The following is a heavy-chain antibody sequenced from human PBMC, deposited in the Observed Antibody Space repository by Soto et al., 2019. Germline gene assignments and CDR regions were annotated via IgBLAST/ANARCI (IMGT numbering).Heavy chain of an antibody. J-gene: IGHJ4*02. CDR3: ARDHSEGHSSSSAHFDS. V-gene: IGHV4-59*01. CDR1: GTSISSYY. CDR2: ISYSGST. Sequence: PSATLSLTCTVSGTSISSYYWSWIRQPPGKGLEWIGYISYSGSTNYNPYLRSRVTISVDTSKNQFYRKLSSVTAADTALYYCARDHSEGHSSSSAHFDSWGQGTLGTVSS. D-gene: IGHD6-6*01.